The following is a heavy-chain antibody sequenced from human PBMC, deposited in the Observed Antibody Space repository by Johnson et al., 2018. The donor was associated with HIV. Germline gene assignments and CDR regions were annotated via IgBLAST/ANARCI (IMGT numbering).Heavy chain of an antibody. D-gene: IGHD1-1*01. CDR2: ISYDGSNK. J-gene: IGHJ3*02. V-gene: IGHV3-30-3*01. Sequence: QVQLVESGGGVVQPERSLRLSCAASGFTFSTYAMHWVRQAPGKGLEWVAVISYDGSNKYYTDSVKGRFTISRDNSKSTLYLHMNSLRVEDTAVYYCWAGPGWYNGNKHDFDIWGQGKMVTVSS. CDR3: WAGPGWYNGNKHDFDI. CDR1: GFTFSTYA.